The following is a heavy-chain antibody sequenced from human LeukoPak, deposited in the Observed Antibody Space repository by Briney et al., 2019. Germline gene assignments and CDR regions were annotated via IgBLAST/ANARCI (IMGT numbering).Heavy chain of an antibody. CDR1: GFTFSSYG. J-gene: IGHJ6*03. CDR2: ISYDGSNK. Sequence: GGSLRLSCAASGFTFSSYGMHWVRQAPGKGLEWVAVISYDGSNKYYADSVKGRFTISRDNSKITLYLQMNSLRAENTAVYYCAKDIGNRFGELSPYMDVWGKGTTVTVSS. V-gene: IGHV3-30*18. D-gene: IGHD3-10*01. CDR3: AKDIGNRFGELSPYMDV.